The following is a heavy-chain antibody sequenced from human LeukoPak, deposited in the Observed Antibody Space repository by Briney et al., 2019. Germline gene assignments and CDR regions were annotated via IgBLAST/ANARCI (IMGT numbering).Heavy chain of an antibody. CDR3: PRATGNRERFGAFDI. V-gene: IGHV4-34*01. CDR1: GGSFSGYY. Sequence: PSDTLSLTCAVYGGSFSGYYWSWIRQPPGKGREWIGEINHSGSTSDNPSLTSRVTISVDTSKNQSSLKLSSVTGADTAVYSCPRATGNRERFGAFDIWGQGTTVTVSS. J-gene: IGHJ3*02. D-gene: IGHD1-14*01. CDR2: INHSGST.